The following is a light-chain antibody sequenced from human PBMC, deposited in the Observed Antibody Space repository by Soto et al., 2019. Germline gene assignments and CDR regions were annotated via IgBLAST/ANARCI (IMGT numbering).Light chain of an antibody. CDR2: GAS. J-gene: IGKJ4*01. V-gene: IGKV3-15*01. Sequence: EKALTQSPVTLSLSPGERATLSCRASQSVRSNLAWYQQRPGQAPRLLIYGASTRASGVPDRFSGSGSGTEFILTISSLQSEDSAVYYCQQYDVWPALTFGGGTKVDIK. CDR3: QQYDVWPALT. CDR1: QSVRSN.